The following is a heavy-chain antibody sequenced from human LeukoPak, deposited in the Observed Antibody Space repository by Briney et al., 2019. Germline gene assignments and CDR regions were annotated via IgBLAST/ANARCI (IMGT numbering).Heavy chain of an antibody. CDR2: IKEDGTEK. Sequence: PGGSLRLSCAGSGFTFSDFWMTWVRQTPGKGLEWVANIKEDGTEKNLVDSVKGRFTISRDNTKNLLFLEMNNLRGDDTASVRESRPGGAMGLYHNLDYWGQGTLVAVSS. J-gene: IGHJ4*02. D-gene: IGHD1-1*01. V-gene: IGHV3-7*01. CDR1: GFTFSDFW. CDR3: SRPGGAMGLYHNLDY.